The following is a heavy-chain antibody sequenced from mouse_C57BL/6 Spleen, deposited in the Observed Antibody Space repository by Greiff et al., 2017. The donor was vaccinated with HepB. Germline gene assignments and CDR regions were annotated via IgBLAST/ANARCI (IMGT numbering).Heavy chain of an antibody. Sequence: VQLQQPGAELVKPGASVKLSCKASGYTFTSYWMHWVKQRPEQGLEWIGWIDPENGDTEYASKFQGKATITADTSSNTAYLQLSSLTSEDTAVYYCLYYGTYWGQGTLVTVSA. CDR1: GYTFTSYW. J-gene: IGHJ3*01. CDR2: IDPENGDT. V-gene: IGHV14-4*01. CDR3: LYYGTY. D-gene: IGHD2-1*01.